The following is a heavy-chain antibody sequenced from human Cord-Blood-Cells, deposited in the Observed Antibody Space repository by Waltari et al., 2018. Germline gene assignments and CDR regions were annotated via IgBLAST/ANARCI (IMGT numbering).Heavy chain of an antibody. V-gene: IGHV3-7*01. CDR2: IKQDGSEK. J-gene: IGHJ4*02. CDR1: GFTFSSYW. Sequence: EVQLVESGGGLVQPGGSLRLSCAASGFTFSSYWMSWVHQARGKGLEWVANIKQDGSEKYYVDSVKGRFTISRDNAKNSLYLQMNSLRAEDTAVYYCARDGATVAYYFDYWGQGTLVTVSS. D-gene: IGHD6-19*01. CDR3: ARDGATVAYYFDY.